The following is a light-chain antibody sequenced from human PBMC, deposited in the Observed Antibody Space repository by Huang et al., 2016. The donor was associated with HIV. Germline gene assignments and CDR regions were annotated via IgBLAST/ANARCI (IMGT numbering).Light chain of an antibody. J-gene: IGKJ1*01. CDR2: AAS. CDR1: QEINNW. CDR3: QQADSFPWT. Sequence: DIQMTQSPSSVSASVGDRVTITCRARQEINNWLVWYQQKPGKAPKLLIYAASSLLGGVPSRFSGGGSGTDFTLTIDSLQPEDFATYYCQQADSFPWTFGQGTKVEI. V-gene: IGKV1-12*01.